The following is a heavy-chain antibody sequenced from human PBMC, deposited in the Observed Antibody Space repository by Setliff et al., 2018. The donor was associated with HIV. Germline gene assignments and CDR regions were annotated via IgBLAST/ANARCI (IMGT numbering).Heavy chain of an antibody. V-gene: IGHV1-24*01. CDR1: GSTLTELS. Sequence: ASVKVSCKVSGSTLTELSLHWVRQAPGKGLEWMGSFDPEDGETIYAQKFQGRVTMTEDTSTDTAYMELRRLRSDDTALYYCARGRELPGSPYYFDYWGQGTLVTVS. D-gene: IGHD1-26*01. CDR3: ARGRELPGSPYYFDY. J-gene: IGHJ4*02. CDR2: FDPEDGET.